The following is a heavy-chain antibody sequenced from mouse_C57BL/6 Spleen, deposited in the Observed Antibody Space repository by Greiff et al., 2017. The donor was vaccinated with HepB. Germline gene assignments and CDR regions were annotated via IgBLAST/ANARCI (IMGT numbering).Heavy chain of an antibody. J-gene: IGHJ3*01. CDR1: GFSLTSYA. Sequence: VKLQESGPGLVAPSQSLSITCTVSGFSLTSYAISWVRQPPGKGLEWLGVIWTGGGTNYNSALKSRLSISKDNSKSQVFLKMNSLQTDDTARYYCARNDYYGSRAWFAYWGQGTLVTVSA. CDR2: IWTGGGT. CDR3: ARNDYYGSRAWFAY. D-gene: IGHD1-1*01. V-gene: IGHV2-9-1*01.